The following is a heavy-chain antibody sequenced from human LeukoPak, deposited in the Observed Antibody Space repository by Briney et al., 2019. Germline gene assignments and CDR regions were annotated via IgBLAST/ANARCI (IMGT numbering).Heavy chain of an antibody. CDR2: IYYSGST. Sequence: PSQTLSLTCTVSGGSISSGDYYWSWIRQPPGKGLEWIGYIYYSGSTYYNPSLKSRVTISVDTSKNQFSLKLSSVTAADTVVYYCARDARGMIVVVPAAASHYGMDVWGKGTTVTVSS. CDR1: GGSISSGDYY. V-gene: IGHV4-30-4*01. CDR3: ARDARGMIVVVPAAASHYGMDV. J-gene: IGHJ6*04. D-gene: IGHD2-2*01.